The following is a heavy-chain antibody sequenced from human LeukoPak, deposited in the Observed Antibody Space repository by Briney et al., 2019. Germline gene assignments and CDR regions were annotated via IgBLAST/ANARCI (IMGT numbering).Heavy chain of an antibody. V-gene: IGHV3-48*01. CDR2: ISSSSSTI. Sequence: PGGSLRLSCAASGFTFDDYGMNWVRQAPGKGLEWVSHISSSSSTIYYADSVKGRFTISRDNAKNSLYLQMNSLRAEDTAVYYCASAGRSYYDILTNIFGNKLRAGETFDYWGQGTLVTVSS. CDR3: ASAGRSYYDILTNIFGNKLRAGETFDY. J-gene: IGHJ4*02. CDR1: GFTFDDYG. D-gene: IGHD3-9*01.